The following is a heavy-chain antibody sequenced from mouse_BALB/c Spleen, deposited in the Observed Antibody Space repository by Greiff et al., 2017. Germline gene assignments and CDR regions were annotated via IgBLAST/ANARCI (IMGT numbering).Heavy chain of an antibody. J-gene: IGHJ4*01. Sequence: ESGPGLVKPSQSLSLTCTVTGYSITSDYAWNWIRQFPGNKLEWMGYISYSGSTSYNPSLKSRIPITRDTSKNQFFLQLNSVTTEDTATYYCARRGNYAMDYWGQGTSVTVSS. V-gene: IGHV3-2*02. CDR3: ARRGNYAMDY. CDR1: GYSITSDYA. CDR2: ISYSGST.